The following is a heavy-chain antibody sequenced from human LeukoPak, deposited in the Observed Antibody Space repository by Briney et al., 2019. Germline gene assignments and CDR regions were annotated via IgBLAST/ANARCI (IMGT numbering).Heavy chain of an antibody. CDR1: GFTFSSYS. V-gene: IGHV3-21*01. CDR3: ARQGAAMVGYYFDY. CDR2: ISSSSSYI. J-gene: IGHJ4*02. Sequence: PGGSLRLSCAASGFTFSSYSMNWVRQAPGKGLEWVSSISSSSSYIYYADSVKGRFTISRDNAKNSLYLQMNSLRAEDTAVYYCARQGAAMVGYYFDYWGQATLVTVSS. D-gene: IGHD5-18*01.